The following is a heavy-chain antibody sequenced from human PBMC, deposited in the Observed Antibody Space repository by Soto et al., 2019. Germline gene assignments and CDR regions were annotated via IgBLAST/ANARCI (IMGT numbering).Heavy chain of an antibody. CDR3: Y. D-gene: IGHD6-19*01. J-gene: IGHJ4*02. Sequence: ASVKVSCKASGYTFTGYYMHWVRQAPGQGLEWMGWINPNSGGTNYAQKFQGRVTMTNMDPVDTATYYCARSSGYSSGWDFDYWGQGTLVTVSS. V-gene: IGHV1-2*02. CDR1: GYTFTGYY. CDR2: INPNSGGT.